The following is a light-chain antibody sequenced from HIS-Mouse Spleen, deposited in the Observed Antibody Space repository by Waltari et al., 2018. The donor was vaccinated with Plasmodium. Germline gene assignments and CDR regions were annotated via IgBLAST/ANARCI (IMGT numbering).Light chain of an antibody. CDR3: YSTDSSGNHRV. CDR1: ALPKKY. CDR2: EDS. J-gene: IGLJ3*02. V-gene: IGLV3-10*01. Sequence: SYELTQPPSVSVSPGQTARLTCSGDALPKKYAYWYQQKSGQAPVLVIYEDSKRPYGIPERFSGSSSGTMDTWTISGAQVEDEADYYCYSTDSSGNHRVFGGGTKLTVL.